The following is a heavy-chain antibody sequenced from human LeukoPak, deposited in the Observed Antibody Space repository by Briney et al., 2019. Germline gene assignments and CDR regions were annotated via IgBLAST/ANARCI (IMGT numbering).Heavy chain of an antibody. CDR3: ARDIQRWAFDM. CDR1: GFTFSSYA. J-gene: IGHJ3*02. D-gene: IGHD5-18*01. V-gene: IGHV3-23*01. Sequence: AGGSLTLSCAASGFTFSSYAMSWVRQAPGKGLEWVSAISGSVGSTYYADSVKGRFTISRDNSKNTLYLQMDSLRADDTAVYYCARDIQRWAFDMWGQGTMVTVSS. CDR2: ISGSVGST.